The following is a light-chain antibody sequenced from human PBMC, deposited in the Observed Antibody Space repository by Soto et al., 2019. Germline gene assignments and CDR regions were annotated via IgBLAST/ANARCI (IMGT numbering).Light chain of an antibody. CDR2: DVS. V-gene: IGLV2-11*01. CDR1: SSDVGGYNY. J-gene: IGLJ1*01. Sequence: QSSLTHSRSVSGSPGQSVTISCTGASSDVGGYNYVSWYQQHPGKAPKLMIYDVSKRPSGVPDRFSGSKSGNTASLTISGLQTEDEADYYCCSYAGRYTYVFGTGTKVTVL. CDR3: CSYAGRYTYV.